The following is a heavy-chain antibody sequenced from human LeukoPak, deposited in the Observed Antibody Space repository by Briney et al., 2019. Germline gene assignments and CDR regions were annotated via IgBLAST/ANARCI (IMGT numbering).Heavy chain of an antibody. V-gene: IGHV1-18*01. CDR1: GYTFTSHG. CDR2: ISAYNGNT. Sequence: ASVKVSCKASGYTFTSHGISWVRQAPGQGLEWMGWISAYNGNTNYAQKLQGRVTMTTDTSTSTAYMELRSLRSDDTAVYYCARDSPGGVLPDYWGQGTLVTVSS. CDR3: ARDSPGGVLPDY. D-gene: IGHD3-16*01. J-gene: IGHJ4*02.